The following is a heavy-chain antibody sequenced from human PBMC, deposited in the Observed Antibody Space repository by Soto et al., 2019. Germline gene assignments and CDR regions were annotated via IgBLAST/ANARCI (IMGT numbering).Heavy chain of an antibody. D-gene: IGHD6-13*01. J-gene: IGHJ5*02. CDR3: ARMNPGIAATGFDP. CDR1: GFSLSNARMG. Sequence: SGPTLVNPTATLTLTCTVSGFSLSNARMGVSWIRQPPGKALEWLAHIFSNDEKSYSTSLKSRLTISKDTSKSQVVLTVTNMDPVDTATYYCARMNPGIAATGFDPWGQGTLVTVSS. V-gene: IGHV2-26*01. CDR2: IFSNDEK.